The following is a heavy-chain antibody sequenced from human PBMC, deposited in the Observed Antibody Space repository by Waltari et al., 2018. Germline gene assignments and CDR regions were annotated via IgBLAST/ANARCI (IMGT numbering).Heavy chain of an antibody. CDR1: GYTFSDFY. CDR3: ARAGSTLIWGVAE. J-gene: IGHJ4*02. D-gene: IGHD3-16*01. CDR2: VNPNGGRT. Sequence: QVQLVQSGAEVKKPGASVKVSCKASGYTFSDFYIHWVRQAPGQGLEWMGTVNPNGGRTTYAQKLHDRVTMTSATSTSTVYMELSSLRSEDTAVYYCARAGSTLIWGVAEWGQGTLVTVSS. V-gene: IGHV1-46*04.